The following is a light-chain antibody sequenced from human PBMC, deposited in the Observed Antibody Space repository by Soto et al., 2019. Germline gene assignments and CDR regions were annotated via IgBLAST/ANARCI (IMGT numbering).Light chain of an antibody. CDR3: SSYTTSSTVV. J-gene: IGLJ2*01. CDR2: DVS. V-gene: IGLV2-14*01. Sequence: QSALTQPASVSGSPGQSITISCTGTSSDVGAYNYVSWYQQHPGKAPKLIIYDVSNRPSGVSNRFSGSKSGNTASLTISGLQAEDEADYYCSSYTTSSTVVFGGVTKVTVL. CDR1: SSDVGAYNY.